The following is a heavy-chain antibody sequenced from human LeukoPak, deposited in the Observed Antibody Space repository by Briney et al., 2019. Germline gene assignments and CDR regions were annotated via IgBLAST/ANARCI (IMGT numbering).Heavy chain of an antibody. D-gene: IGHD3-9*01. J-gene: IGHJ4*02. CDR2: ISYDGSNK. Sequence: PGGSLRLSCAASGFTFSSYGMHWVRQAPGKGLEWVAVISYDGSNKYYADSVKGRFTISRDNAKNSLYLQMNSLRAEDTAVYYCARDGDYDILTGYYTYWGQGTLVTVSS. V-gene: IGHV3-30*03. CDR3: ARDGDYDILTGYYTY. CDR1: GFTFSSYG.